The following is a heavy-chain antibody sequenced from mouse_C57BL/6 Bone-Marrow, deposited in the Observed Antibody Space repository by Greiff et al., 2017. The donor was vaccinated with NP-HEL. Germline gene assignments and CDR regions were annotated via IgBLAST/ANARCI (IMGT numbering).Heavy chain of an antibody. Sequence: QVQLKESGAELVRPGASVTLSCKASGYTFTDYEMHWVKQTPVHGLEWIGAIDPETGGTAYNQKFKGKAILTADKSSSTAYMELRSLTSEDSAVYYCTRNNYSFRGFAYWGQGTLVTVSA. CDR1: GYTFTDYE. V-gene: IGHV1-15*01. J-gene: IGHJ3*01. CDR2: IDPETGGT. CDR3: TRNNYSFRGFAY. D-gene: IGHD2-12*01.